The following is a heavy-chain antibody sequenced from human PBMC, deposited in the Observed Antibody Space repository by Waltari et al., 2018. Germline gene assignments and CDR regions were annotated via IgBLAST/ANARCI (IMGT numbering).Heavy chain of an antibody. Sequence: EVQLVESGGGLVQPGRSLRLSCAASGFTFDDSAMHWVRQAPGKGLEWVSGISWNSGSIGYADSVKGRFTISRDNAKNSLYLQMNSLRAEDMALYYCARAAMFHAFDIWGQGTMVTVSS. CDR3: ARAAMFHAFDI. CDR1: GFTFDDSA. J-gene: IGHJ3*02. V-gene: IGHV3-9*03. CDR2: ISWNSGSI. D-gene: IGHD2-2*01.